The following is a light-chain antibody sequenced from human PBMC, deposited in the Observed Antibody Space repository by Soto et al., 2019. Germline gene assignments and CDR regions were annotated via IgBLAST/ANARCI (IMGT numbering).Light chain of an antibody. CDR1: SSDVGSYNL. J-gene: IGLJ1*01. V-gene: IGLV2-23*02. CDR3: CSYAGSSTFLYV. CDR2: EVS. Sequence: QSALTQPASVSGSPGQSITISCTGTSSDVGSYNLVSWYQQHPGKAPKLVIYEVSKRPSGVSNRFSGSKSGNTASLTISGLQAEDEADYYCCSYAGSSTFLYVFGTGTKLTVL.